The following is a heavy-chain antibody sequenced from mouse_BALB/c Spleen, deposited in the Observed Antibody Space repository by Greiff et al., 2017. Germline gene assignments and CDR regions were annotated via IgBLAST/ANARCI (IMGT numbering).Heavy chain of an antibody. CDR3: ARQITTADY. CDR2: ISYSGST. Sequence: EVQLQESGPGLVKPSQSLSLTCTVTGYSITSDYAWNWIRQFPGNKLEWMGYISYSGSTSYNPSLKSRISITRDTSKNQFFLQLNSVTTEDTATYYCARQITTADYWGQGTTLTVSS. CDR1: GYSITSDYA. J-gene: IGHJ2*01. D-gene: IGHD1-2*01. V-gene: IGHV3-2*02.